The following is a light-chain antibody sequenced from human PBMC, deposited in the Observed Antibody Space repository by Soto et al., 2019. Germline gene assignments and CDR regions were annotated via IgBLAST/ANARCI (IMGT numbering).Light chain of an antibody. CDR2: AAS. J-gene: IGKJ3*01. Sequence: AIRMTQSPSSLSASTGDRVTITCRASQDISSYLAWYQQKPGIAPKLLIYAASTLQSGVTSRFSGSGSGTDFALTISYLQSDDFATYYCQPYYTDPPTFGPGTKVDIK. CDR1: QDISSY. V-gene: IGKV1-8*01. CDR3: QPYYTDPPT.